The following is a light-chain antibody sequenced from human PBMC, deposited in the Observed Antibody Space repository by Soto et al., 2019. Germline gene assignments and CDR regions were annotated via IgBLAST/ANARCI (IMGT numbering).Light chain of an antibody. CDR3: QQYGSSPLT. Sequence: EVVLTQSPATLSVSPGECVTLSCRASQGIGDTLAWYQHKPGQTPRLLIYDTSARATGVPARFSGSGSGTDFTLTISRLEPDDFAVYYCQQYGSSPLTFGGGTKVDIK. CDR1: QGIGDT. V-gene: IGKV3-20*01. J-gene: IGKJ4*01. CDR2: DTS.